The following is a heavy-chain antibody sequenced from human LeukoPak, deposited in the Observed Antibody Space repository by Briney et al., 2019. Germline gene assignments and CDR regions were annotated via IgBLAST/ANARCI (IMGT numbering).Heavy chain of an antibody. V-gene: IGHV1-69*13. CDR1: GGTFSSYA. J-gene: IGHJ4*02. D-gene: IGHD3-3*01. Sequence: GASVKVSCKASGGTFSSYAISWVRQAPGQGLEWMGGIIPIFGTANYAQKFQGRVTITADESTSTAYMELSSLRSEETAVYYCASSPYYDFWSGIPGYFDYWGQGTLVTVSS. CDR3: ASSPYYDFWSGIPGYFDY. CDR2: IIPIFGTA.